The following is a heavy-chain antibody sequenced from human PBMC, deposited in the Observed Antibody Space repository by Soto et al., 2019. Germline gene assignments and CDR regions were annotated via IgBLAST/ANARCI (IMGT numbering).Heavy chain of an antibody. V-gene: IGHV3-48*03. D-gene: IGHD3-9*01. CDR1: GVSFSSHE. Sequence: PGGSLRLSCAAFGVSFSSHEMNWVRQAPGKGLEWISYIRGGGSPIFYADSVRGRFTISRDNAKSLLYLQMNSLRAEDTAIYYCATKIFGTTYFNSWGRGTLVTVSS. J-gene: IGHJ4*02. CDR2: IRGGGSPI. CDR3: ATKIFGTTYFNS.